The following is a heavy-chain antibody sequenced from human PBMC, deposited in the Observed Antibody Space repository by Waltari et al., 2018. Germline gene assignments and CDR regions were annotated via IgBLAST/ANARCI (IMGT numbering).Heavy chain of an antibody. Sequence: QVQLQESGPGLVKPSETLSLTCTVSGGSISSYYWSWIRQPPGKGLEWIGYIYYSGSTYYNPSLKSRVTISVDTSKNQFSLKLSSVTAADTAVYYCARDRSGSYFDYWGQGTLVTVSS. V-gene: IGHV4-59*12. CDR3: ARDRSGSYFDY. CDR1: GGSISSYY. J-gene: IGHJ4*02. CDR2: IYYSGST. D-gene: IGHD3-10*01.